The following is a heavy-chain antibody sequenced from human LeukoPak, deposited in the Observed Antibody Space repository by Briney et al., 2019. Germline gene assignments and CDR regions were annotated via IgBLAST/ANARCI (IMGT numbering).Heavy chain of an antibody. J-gene: IGHJ3*02. Sequence: SETLSLTCTVSGGSISSSSYYWGWIRQPPGKGLEWIGYINHSGNTNYNPSLKSRVTISVGTSKNQFSLKLRSVTAADTAIYYCARQGYDILTGYIDAFDIWGQGTMVTVSS. V-gene: IGHV4-61*05. CDR3: ARQGYDILTGYIDAFDI. CDR2: INHSGNT. D-gene: IGHD3-9*01. CDR1: GGSISSSSYY.